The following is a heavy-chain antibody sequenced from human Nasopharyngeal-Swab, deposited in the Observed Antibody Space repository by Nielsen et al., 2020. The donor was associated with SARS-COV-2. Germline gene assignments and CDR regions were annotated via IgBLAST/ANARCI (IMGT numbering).Heavy chain of an antibody. J-gene: IGHJ3*02. D-gene: IGHD1-1*01. CDR3: ARASSSNDGAFDI. CDR1: GFTFSSYD. V-gene: IGHV3-13*04. CDR2: IGTAGDT. Sequence: GESLKISCAASGFTFSSYDMHWVRQATGKGLERVSAIGTAGDTYYPGSVKGRFTISRENAKNSLYLQMNSLRAGDTAVYYCARASSSNDGAFDIWGQGTMVTVSS.